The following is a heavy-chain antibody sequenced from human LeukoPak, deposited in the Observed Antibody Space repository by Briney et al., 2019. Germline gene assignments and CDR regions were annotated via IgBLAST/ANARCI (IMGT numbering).Heavy chain of an antibody. CDR2: IYYSGST. CDR1: GGSISSSSYY. CDR3: ASFLITIFGEGRGYYYGMDV. V-gene: IGHV4-39*01. D-gene: IGHD3-3*01. J-gene: IGHJ6*02. Sequence: SETLSITCTVSGGSISSSSYYWGWIRQPPGKGLEWIGSIYYSGSTYYNPSLKSRVTISVDTSKNQFSLKLSSVTAADTAVYYCASFLITIFGEGRGYYYGMDVWGQGTTVTVSS.